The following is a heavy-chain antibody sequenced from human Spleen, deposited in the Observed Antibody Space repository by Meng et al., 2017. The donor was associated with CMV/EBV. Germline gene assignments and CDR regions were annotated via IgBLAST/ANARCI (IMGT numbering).Heavy chain of an antibody. V-gene: IGHV3-21*01. D-gene: IGHD1-26*01. CDR3: ARDGKVGTARYWYFDF. J-gene: IGHJ2*01. CDR1: GFTFSHYS. Sequence: GGSLRLSCAASGFTFSHYSMNWVRQAPGKGLEWVSSISSNSNYISYADSVKGRITISRDNTKNSLYLQMNSLRAEDTAVYYCARDGKVGTARYWYFDFWGRGTLVTVSS. CDR2: ISSNSNYI.